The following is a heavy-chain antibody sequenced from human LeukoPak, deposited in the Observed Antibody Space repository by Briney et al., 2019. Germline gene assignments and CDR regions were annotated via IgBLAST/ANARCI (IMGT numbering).Heavy chain of an antibody. CDR2: INEDGSAQ. CDR1: GFLFSVYW. CDR3: ATRESSMARSH. D-gene: IGHD3-10*01. Sequence: TGVSLRLSCAASGFLFSVYWMNGVRQVPGKGLEGVANINEDGSAQDYVDSVRGRFSISRNNAKNSLYLQMNSLRVEETAIYYCATRESSMARSHWGQGTLVTVSS. J-gene: IGHJ4*02. V-gene: IGHV3-7*01.